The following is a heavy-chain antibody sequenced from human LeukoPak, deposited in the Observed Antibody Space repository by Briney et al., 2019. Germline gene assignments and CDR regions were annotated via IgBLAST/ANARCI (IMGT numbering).Heavy chain of an antibody. Sequence: SETLSLTCTVPGGSISGYYWSWIRQPPGKGREWMGYIYYSGNTNYNPSLRGRVTISVDTSKNQCSLKVRSVTAADTAVYFCARASGDFSPFDFWGQGTLVTVSS. J-gene: IGHJ4*02. V-gene: IGHV4-59*01. D-gene: IGHD4-17*01. CDR3: ARASGDFSPFDF. CDR2: IYYSGNT. CDR1: GGSISGYY.